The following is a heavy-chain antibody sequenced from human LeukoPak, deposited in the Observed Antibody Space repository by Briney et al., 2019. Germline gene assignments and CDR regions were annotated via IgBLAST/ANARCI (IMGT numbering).Heavy chain of an antibody. D-gene: IGHD3-16*02. Sequence: GGSLRLSCAATGFLFSTHWMHWVRQVPGQGLVWVSRINNDGSDTTYADSVTGRFTTSRDNAKNMMYLQMNSLRAEDTAVYYCARGLIGPDYWGQGTLVTVSS. CDR1: GFLFSTHW. J-gene: IGHJ4*02. CDR2: INNDGSDT. CDR3: ARGLIGPDY. V-gene: IGHV3-74*01.